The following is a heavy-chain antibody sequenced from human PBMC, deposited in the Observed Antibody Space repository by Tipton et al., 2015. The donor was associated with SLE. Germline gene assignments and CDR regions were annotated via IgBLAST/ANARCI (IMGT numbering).Heavy chain of an antibody. CDR3: ARSPTSYCSGGSCDSPWFDP. CDR1: GGSFSGYY. Sequence: LRLSCAVYGGSFSGYYWSWIRQPPGKGLEWIGEINHSGSTNYNPSLKSRVTISVDTSKNQFSLKLSSVTAADTAVYYCARSPTSYCSGGSCDSPWFDPWGQGTLVTVSS. CDR2: INHSGST. J-gene: IGHJ5*02. V-gene: IGHV4-34*01. D-gene: IGHD2-15*01.